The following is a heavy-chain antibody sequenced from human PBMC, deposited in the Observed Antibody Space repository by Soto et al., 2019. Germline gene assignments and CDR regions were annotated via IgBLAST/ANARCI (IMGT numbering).Heavy chain of an antibody. CDR3: TTAIMHYFKLDH. CDR2: IKTKNEGGAT. J-gene: IGHJ4*02. D-gene: IGHD3-16*01. CDR1: GFTFTNAW. Sequence: GGSLRLSCAASGFTFTNAWTHWVRQAPGKGLEWVGHIKTKNEGGATDYAAPVKGRFTISRDDSKNTVYLQLNSLKSDDTALYYCTTAIMHYFKLDHLGEGT. V-gene: IGHV3-15*07.